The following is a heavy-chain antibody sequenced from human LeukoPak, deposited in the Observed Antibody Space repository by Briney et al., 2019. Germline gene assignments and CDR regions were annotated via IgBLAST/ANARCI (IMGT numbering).Heavy chain of an antibody. CDR1: GFTFSSYA. Sequence: PGGSLRLSCAASGFTFSSYAMHWVRQAPGKGLEWVAVISYDGSNKYHADSVKGRFTISRDNSKNTLYLQMNSLRAEDTAVYYCARDRSFQWNLDYWGQGNLVTVSS. CDR3: ARDRSFQWNLDY. D-gene: IGHD1-1*01. CDR2: ISYDGSNK. J-gene: IGHJ4*02. V-gene: IGHV3-30*04.